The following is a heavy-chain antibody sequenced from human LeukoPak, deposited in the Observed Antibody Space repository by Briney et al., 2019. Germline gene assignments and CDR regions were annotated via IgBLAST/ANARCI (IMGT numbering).Heavy chain of an antibody. Sequence: GGSLRLSCAASGFTFSSYVMSWVRQAPGKGLEWVSSIYGSGGRTYYVDSVKGRFTISRDNSKNTLYLQMNSLRAEDTALFYCAKDTYISSRGAFDIWGQGTMVTVSS. J-gene: IGHJ3*02. CDR3: AKDTYISSRGAFDI. D-gene: IGHD6-13*01. CDR1: GFTFSSYV. V-gene: IGHV3-23*01. CDR2: IYGSGGRT.